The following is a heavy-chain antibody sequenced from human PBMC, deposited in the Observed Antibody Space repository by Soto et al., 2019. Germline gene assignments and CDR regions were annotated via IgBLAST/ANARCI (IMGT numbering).Heavy chain of an antibody. V-gene: IGHV5-10-1*01. CDR1: GNSFTSHW. CDR3: ARLSYYNYGMDV. J-gene: IGHJ6*02. CDR2: IDPSDSYT. Sequence: GQSLKISCNGSGNSFTSHWISWVRQMPGKGLEWMGRIDPSDSYTNYSPSFQGHVTISVDKSITTAYLQWSSLKASDTAMYYCARLSYYNYGMDVWAQGTTVPVSS.